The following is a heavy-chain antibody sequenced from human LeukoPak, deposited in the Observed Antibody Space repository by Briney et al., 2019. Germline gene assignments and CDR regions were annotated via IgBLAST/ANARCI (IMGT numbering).Heavy chain of an antibody. CDR3: ARDVVGSSNNGMDV. CDR1: GFTFSSYA. D-gene: IGHD6-13*01. Sequence: GGSLRLSCAASGFTFSSYAMHWVRQAPGKGLEWVAVISYDGSNKYYADSVKGRFTISSDNSKNTLYLQMNSLRAEDTAVYYCARDVVGSSNNGMDVWGQGTTVTVSS. J-gene: IGHJ6*02. V-gene: IGHV3-30-3*01. CDR2: ISYDGSNK.